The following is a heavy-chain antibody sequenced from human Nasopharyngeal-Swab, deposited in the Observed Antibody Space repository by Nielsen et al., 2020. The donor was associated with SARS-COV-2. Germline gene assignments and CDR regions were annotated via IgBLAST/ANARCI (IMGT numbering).Heavy chain of an antibody. CDR2: IYYSGST. CDR3: ARGHRGRYFDWLFFDY. CDR1: GGSISSGGYY. D-gene: IGHD3-9*01. Sequence: SETLSLTCTVSGGSISSGGYYWSWIRQHPGKGLEWIGYIYYSGSTYYNPSLKSRVTISVDTSKNQFSLKLSSVTAADTAVYYCARGHRGRYFDWLFFDYWGQGTLVTVSS. J-gene: IGHJ4*02. V-gene: IGHV4-31*03.